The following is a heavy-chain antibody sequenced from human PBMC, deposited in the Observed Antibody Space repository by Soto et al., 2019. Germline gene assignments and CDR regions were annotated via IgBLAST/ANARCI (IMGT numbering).Heavy chain of an antibody. V-gene: IGHV1-18*01. Sequence: WASVKVSCKAPGYTFSSYGISWVRQAPGQGLEWMGWISAYNGNTNYAQKLQGRVSMTTDTSTSTAYMELRSLRSDDTAVYYCARYREWLTVRLDPWGQGTLVTVSS. J-gene: IGHJ5*02. CDR1: GYTFSSYG. CDR2: ISAYNGNT. CDR3: ARYREWLTVRLDP. D-gene: IGHD6-19*01.